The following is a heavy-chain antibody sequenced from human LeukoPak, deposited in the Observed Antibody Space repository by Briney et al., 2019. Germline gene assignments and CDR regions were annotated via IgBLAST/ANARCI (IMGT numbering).Heavy chain of an antibody. D-gene: IGHD4-23*01. J-gene: IGHJ4*02. V-gene: IGHV3-23*01. CDR1: GFAFSRQD. CDR2: ISDSGDRT. CDR3: VKDFGGNSDY. Sequence: GGSLRLSCAASGFAFSRQDMGWVRQAPGKGLEWVSAISDSGDRTYYVDSVKGRFTISRGSVENTLHLQMNSLRAEDTAVYYCVKDFGGNSDYWGQGTLVTVSS.